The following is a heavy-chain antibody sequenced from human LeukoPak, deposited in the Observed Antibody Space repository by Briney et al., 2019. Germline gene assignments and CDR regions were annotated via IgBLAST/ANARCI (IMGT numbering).Heavy chain of an antibody. CDR2: INSDGSST. V-gene: IGHV3-74*01. CDR1: GFTFSSYW. CDR3: AREGTYYDILTGYDAFDI. J-gene: IGHJ3*02. Sequence: PGGSLRLSCAASGFTFSSYWMHWVRQAPGKGLVWVSRINSDGSSTSYADSVKGRFTISRDNAKNTLYLQMNSLRAEDTAVYYCAREGTYYDILTGYDAFDIWGQGTMVTVSS. D-gene: IGHD3-9*01.